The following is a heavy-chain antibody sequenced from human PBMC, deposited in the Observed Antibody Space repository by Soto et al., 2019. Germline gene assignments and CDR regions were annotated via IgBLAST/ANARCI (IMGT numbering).Heavy chain of an antibody. CDR1: GGTFGSYA. J-gene: IGHJ6*02. CDR2: IIPIFGTA. V-gene: IGHV1-69*12. CDR3: ARVWASGRTKLNYYSCGMDV. D-gene: IGHD3-10*01. Sequence: QVQLVQSGAEVKKPGSSVKVSCKASGGTFGSYAISWVRQAPGQGLEWMGGIIPIFGTAIFALKFQGRVTITADESTSTAYMELSSLRSEDTAEYFCARVWASGRTKLNYYSCGMDVWGQGATVSVSS.